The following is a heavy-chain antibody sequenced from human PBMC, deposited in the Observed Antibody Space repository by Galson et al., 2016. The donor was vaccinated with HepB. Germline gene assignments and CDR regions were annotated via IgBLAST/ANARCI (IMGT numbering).Heavy chain of an antibody. D-gene: IGHD3-22*01. CDR1: GFTFSNYA. CDR2: ISEGGGTK. Sequence: SLRLSCAASGFTFSNYAMSWVRQAPGKGLEWVSVISEGGGTKYDTDSLKGRFTISRDNSRNMLFLQMTSMRAEDTAVYYCAKDRYDSSGARYDYWGQGTLVTVSS. CDR3: AKDRYDSSGARYDY. V-gene: IGHV3-23*01. J-gene: IGHJ4*02.